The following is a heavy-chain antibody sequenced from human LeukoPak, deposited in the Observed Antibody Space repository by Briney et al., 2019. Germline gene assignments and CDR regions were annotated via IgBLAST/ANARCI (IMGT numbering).Heavy chain of an antibody. J-gene: IGHJ4*02. V-gene: IGHV4-39*07. D-gene: IGHD1-26*01. Sequence: SETLSLTCAVSGGSISSNSYYWGWIRQPPGKGLEWIGSIYYSGSTYYNPSLKSRVTISVDTSKNQFSLKLSSVTAADTAVYYCARDSGSYYATFDYWGQGTLVTVSS. CDR1: GGSISSNSYY. CDR3: ARDSGSYYATFDY. CDR2: IYYSGST.